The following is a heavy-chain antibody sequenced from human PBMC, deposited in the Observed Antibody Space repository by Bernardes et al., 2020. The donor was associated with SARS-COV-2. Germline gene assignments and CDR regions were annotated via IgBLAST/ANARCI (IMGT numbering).Heavy chain of an antibody. J-gene: IGHJ4*02. D-gene: IGHD3-22*01. Sequence: GGSLRLSCAASGFTFSSYAMSWVRQAPGKGLEWVSGISGSGDRTNYAGSVKGRFTISRDTSKSTLYLQMNSLRAEDTAVYCCAKGRDSGYLGAVDYWGQGTLVTFTS. CDR1: GFTFSSYA. CDR3: AKGRDSGYLGAVDY. CDR2: ISGSGDRT. V-gene: IGHV3-23*01.